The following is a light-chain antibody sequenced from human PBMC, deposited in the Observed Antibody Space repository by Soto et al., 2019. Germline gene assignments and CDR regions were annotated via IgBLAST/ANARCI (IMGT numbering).Light chain of an antibody. Sequence: DIQLTQSPSFLSTSVGDRVTITCRASQDIRNYLAWYQQKPGKAPKVLIYAASTLLSGVPSRFSGSRSGTEFSLTISSLQPEDFATYYCQQLDSYPRTFGQGTKVDIK. V-gene: IGKV1-9*01. CDR3: QQLDSYPRT. J-gene: IGKJ1*01. CDR2: AAS. CDR1: QDIRNY.